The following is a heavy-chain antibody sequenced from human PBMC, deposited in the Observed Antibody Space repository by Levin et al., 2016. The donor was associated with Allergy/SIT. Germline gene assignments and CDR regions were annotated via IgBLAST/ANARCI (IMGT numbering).Heavy chain of an antibody. CDR3: ARVHDRNYGMDV. CDR1: GGSFSGYY. D-gene: IGHD1-14*01. J-gene: IGHJ6*02. V-gene: IGHV4-34*01. CDR2: INHSGST. Sequence: SETLSLTCAVYGGSFSGYYWSWIRQPPGKGLEWIGEINHSGSTNYNPSLKSRVTISVDTSKNQFSLKLSSVTAADTAVYYCARVHDRNYGMDVWGQGTTVTVSS.